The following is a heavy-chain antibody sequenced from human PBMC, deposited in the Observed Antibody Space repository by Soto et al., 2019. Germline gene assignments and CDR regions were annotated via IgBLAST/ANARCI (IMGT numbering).Heavy chain of an antibody. V-gene: IGHV3-7*01. J-gene: IGHJ4*02. Sequence: GGSLRLSCAASGFTFSSYWMSWVRQAPGKGLEWVANIKQDGSEKYYVDSVKGRFTISRDNAKNSLYLQMNSLRAEDTAVYYCARDEAQYYDFWSGYYAFGYWGQGTLVTVSS. CDR1: GFTFSSYW. CDR3: ARDEAQYYDFWSGYYAFGY. CDR2: IKQDGSEK. D-gene: IGHD3-3*01.